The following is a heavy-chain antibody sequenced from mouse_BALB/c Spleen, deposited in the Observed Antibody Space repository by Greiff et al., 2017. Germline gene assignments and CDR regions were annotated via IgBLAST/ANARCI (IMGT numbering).Heavy chain of an antibody. V-gene: IGHV5-6-5*01. CDR2: ISSGGST. J-gene: IGHJ3*01. D-gene: IGHD1-1*01. CDR3: ARGGDAYETWFAY. CDR1: GFTFSSYA. Sequence: EVKLVESGGGLVKPGGSLKLSCAASGFTFSSYAMSWVRQTPEKRLEWVASISSGGSTYYPDSVKGRFTISRDNARNILYLQMSSLRSEDTAMYYCARGGDAYETWFAYWGQGTLVTVSA.